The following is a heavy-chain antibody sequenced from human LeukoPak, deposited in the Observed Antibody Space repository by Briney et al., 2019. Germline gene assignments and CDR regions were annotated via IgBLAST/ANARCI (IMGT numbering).Heavy chain of an antibody. CDR2: ISGSGGST. CDR1: GFTFSSYA. V-gene: IGHV3-23*01. J-gene: IGHJ4*02. Sequence: GGSLRLSCAASGFTFSSYAMSWVRQAPGKGLEWVSAISGSGGSTYYADSVKGRFTISRDNSKNTLYLQMNSLRAEDTAVYYCAKTIVVVPAATGDYWGQGTLVTVSS. CDR3: AKTIVVVPAATGDY. D-gene: IGHD2-2*01.